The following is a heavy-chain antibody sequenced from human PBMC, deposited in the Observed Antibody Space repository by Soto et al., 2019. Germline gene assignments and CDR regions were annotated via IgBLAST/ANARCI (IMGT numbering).Heavy chain of an antibody. CDR2: VSYDGSTK. D-gene: IGHD2-8*01. CDR3: ARDLGVVNSPYFDY. Sequence: QVQLVESGGGVVQPGRSLRLSCAASGFTFSSYALHWVREAPGKGLEWLAVVSYDGSTKYYADSVKGRFTISRDNSNNTLYLQINSLGPEDTALYYYARDLGVVNSPYFDYWGQGTLVTVSS. J-gene: IGHJ4*02. CDR1: GFTFSSYA. V-gene: IGHV3-30*04.